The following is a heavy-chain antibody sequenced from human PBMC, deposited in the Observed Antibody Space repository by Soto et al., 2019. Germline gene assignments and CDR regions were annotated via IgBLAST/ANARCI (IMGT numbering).Heavy chain of an antibody. V-gene: IGHV1-18*04. CDR2: INVYNGNT. D-gene: IGHD2-2*01. CDR3: ARVVPGAEAWFGP. Sequence: ASVKVSCKASGYTFTSNSIGWVRQAPGQGLEWMGWINVYNGNTKYAQQLQGRVTLTTDTSTSTAYMELRSLRSDDTAVYYCARVVPGAEAWFGPWGQGTLVTVSS. CDR1: GYTFTSNS. J-gene: IGHJ5*02.